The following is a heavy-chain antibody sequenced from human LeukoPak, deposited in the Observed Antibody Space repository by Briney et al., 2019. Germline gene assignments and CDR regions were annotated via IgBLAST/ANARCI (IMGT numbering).Heavy chain of an antibody. Sequence: GGSLRLSCAASGFTFSSYAMSWVRQAPGKGLEWVAVAYGDGNNQYYADSVKGRFTISKDISKNTLFVQMNSLRAEDTAVYYCATGRGYYYDHWGQGTLVTVSS. D-gene: IGHD3-22*01. CDR3: ATGRGYYYDH. CDR2: AYGDGNNQ. V-gene: IGHV3-33*08. CDR1: GFTFSSYA. J-gene: IGHJ4*02.